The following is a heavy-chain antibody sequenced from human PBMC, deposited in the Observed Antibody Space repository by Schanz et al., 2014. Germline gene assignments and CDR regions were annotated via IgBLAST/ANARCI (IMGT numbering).Heavy chain of an antibody. CDR1: GFPFSMAW. CDR3: AKGQGAVINNWYFDL. J-gene: IGHJ2*01. D-gene: IGHD2-21*01. V-gene: IGHV3-23*04. Sequence: EVQLVESGGGLKPGGSLRLSCAASGFPFSMAWMTWVRQAPGKGLEWVSTISGGGGGYRPYADSVKGRFTISRDNSINTLSLQMNSLSADDTAVYYCAKGQGAVINNWYFDLWGRGTLVTVSS. CDR2: ISGGGGGYR.